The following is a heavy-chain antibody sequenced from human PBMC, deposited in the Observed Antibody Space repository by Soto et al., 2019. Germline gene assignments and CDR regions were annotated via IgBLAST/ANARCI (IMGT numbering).Heavy chain of an antibody. CDR2: ISYSGST. CDR1: GGSISNFY. J-gene: IGHJ4*02. D-gene: IGHD3-3*01. Sequence: QVQLQESGPGLVKPSETLSLTCSVSGGSISNFYWSWIRQPPGKELEWIGYISYSGSTTYNPSLKSRVTISVDTSKNQFGLKLSSVTAADTAVYYCSRDGFWSGYYYFDYCGQGTLVTVSS. CDR3: SRDGFWSGYYYFDY. V-gene: IGHV4-59*01.